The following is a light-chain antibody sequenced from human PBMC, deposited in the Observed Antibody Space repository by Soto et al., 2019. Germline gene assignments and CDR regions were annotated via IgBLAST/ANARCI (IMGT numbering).Light chain of an antibody. CDR2: DVS. J-gene: IGLJ1*01. CDR3: SSYTASSTYG. V-gene: IGLV2-14*03. Sequence: QSALTQPASMSGSPGQSITISCTGTSSDVGGYNYVSWYQHHPGKAPKLMIFDVSNRPSGVSNRFSGSKSGNTASLTISGLQAEDEADYYCSSYTASSTYGFGTGTKVTVL. CDR1: SSDVGGYNY.